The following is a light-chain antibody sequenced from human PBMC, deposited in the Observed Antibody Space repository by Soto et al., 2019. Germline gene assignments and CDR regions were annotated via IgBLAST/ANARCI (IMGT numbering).Light chain of an antibody. CDR3: QQYGSSHTVT. V-gene: IGKV3-20*01. CDR1: QSVSSSY. CDR2: GAS. Sequence: EIVLTQSPGTLSLSPGQRSTLSCRASQSVSSSYLAWYQQKPGQAPRLLIYGASSRATGIPDSFSGSGSGTDFTLTISRLEPEDFAVYYCQQYGSSHTVTFGHGTKVDIK. J-gene: IGKJ1*01.